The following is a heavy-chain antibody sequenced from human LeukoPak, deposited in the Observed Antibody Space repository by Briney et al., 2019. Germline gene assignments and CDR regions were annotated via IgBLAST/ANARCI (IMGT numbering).Heavy chain of an antibody. V-gene: IGHV3-21*01. CDR3: ARDYPRYDSSGYYLDY. CDR2: ISSSSTYI. J-gene: IGHJ4*02. Sequence: GGSLRLSCAASGFTFSSYSMNWVRQAPGKGLEWVSSISSSSTYIYYVDSVKGRFTISRDNAKNSLYLQMNSLRAEDTDVYYCARDYPRYDSSGYYLDYWGQGTLVTVSS. D-gene: IGHD3-22*01. CDR1: GFTFSSYS.